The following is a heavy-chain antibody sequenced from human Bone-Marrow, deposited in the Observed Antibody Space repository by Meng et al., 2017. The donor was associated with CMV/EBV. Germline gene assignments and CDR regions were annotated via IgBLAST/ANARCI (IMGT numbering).Heavy chain of an antibody. J-gene: IGHJ3*02. CDR3: ARDWVSYDSSGYALDI. CDR1: GVPISSGDYY. Sequence: SETLSLTCTVSGVPISSGDYYWSWIRQPPGMGLEWIGYIYYSGNTYYNPSLKSRVTISVDTSKNQFSLELRSVTAADTAVYYCARDWVSYDSSGYALDIWGQGTVVTVSS. CDR2: IYYSGNT. D-gene: IGHD3-22*01. V-gene: IGHV4-30-4*08.